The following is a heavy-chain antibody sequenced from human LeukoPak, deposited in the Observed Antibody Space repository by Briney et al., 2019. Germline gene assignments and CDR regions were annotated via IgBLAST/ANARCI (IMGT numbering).Heavy chain of an antibody. Sequence: SVKVSCKASGFTFTSSTIQWVRQARGQRLEWIGWIVVGSGNTNYAQKFQERVIITRDMSTTTIYMKLSSLRSEDTAVYYCAGTPWFGELTLDYWGQGTLVTVSS. J-gene: IGHJ4*02. CDR3: AGTPWFGELTLDY. CDR1: GFTFTSST. D-gene: IGHD3-10*01. V-gene: IGHV1-58*02. CDR2: IVVGSGNT.